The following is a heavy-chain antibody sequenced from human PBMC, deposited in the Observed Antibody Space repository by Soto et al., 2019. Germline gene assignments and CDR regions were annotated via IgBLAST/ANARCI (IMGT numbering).Heavy chain of an antibody. CDR2: INHSGST. J-gene: IGHJ6*02. CDR1: GGYSSGHD. V-gene: IGHV4-34*01. D-gene: IGHD1-26*01. CDR3: ASKMGAPGAYYYGMDV. Sequence: SVPLSHTSAVVGGYSSGHDWRRILKPPGKGLEWIGEINHSGSTNYNPSLKSRVTISVDTSKNQFSLKLSSVTAADTAVYYCASKMGAPGAYYYGMDVWGQGTTVTVSS.